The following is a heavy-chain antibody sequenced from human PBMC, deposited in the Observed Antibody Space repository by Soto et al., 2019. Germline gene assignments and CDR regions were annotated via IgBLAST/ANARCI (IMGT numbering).Heavy chain of an antibody. CDR1: GVSISSGGYY. CDR3: ARGVAGPLSDY. Sequence: TLSLTCPVSGVSISSGGYYWSWIRQHPGKGLEWIGYIYYSGSTYYNPSLKSRVTISVDTSKNQFSLKLSSVTAADTVVYYCARGVAGPLSDYWGQGTLVNVPP. CDR2: IYYSGST. J-gene: IGHJ4*02. V-gene: IGHV4-31*03. D-gene: IGHD2-15*01.